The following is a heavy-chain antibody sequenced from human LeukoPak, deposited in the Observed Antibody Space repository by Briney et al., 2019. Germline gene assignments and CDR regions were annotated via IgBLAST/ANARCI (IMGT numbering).Heavy chain of an antibody. D-gene: IGHD5-18*01. J-gene: IGHJ4*02. Sequence: GGSLRLSCAASGFTFGDYAMSWVRQAPGKGLEWVSSISSGSTYIYYADSVKGRFTISRDNAKNSLYLQMNSLRAEDTAVYYCARGYSYGASGFDYWGQGTLVTVSS. CDR1: GFTFGDYA. CDR2: ISSGSTYI. CDR3: ARGYSYGASGFDY. V-gene: IGHV3-21*01.